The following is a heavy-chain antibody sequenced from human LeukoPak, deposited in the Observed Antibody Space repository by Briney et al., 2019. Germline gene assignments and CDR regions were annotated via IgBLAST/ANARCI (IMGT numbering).Heavy chain of an antibody. Sequence: GEYQKISCKGSRYSFTTSWIRWVRQVPGKGLEWMGIVYPGDSEIRYSPSFQGQVTISADKSISTAYLQWGSLKASDTAMYYCARHNTGAKTFDYWGQGTLVTVS. CDR1: RYSFTTSW. CDR3: ARHNTGAKTFDY. CDR2: VYPGDSEI. V-gene: IGHV5-51*01. J-gene: IGHJ4*02. D-gene: IGHD2/OR15-2a*01.